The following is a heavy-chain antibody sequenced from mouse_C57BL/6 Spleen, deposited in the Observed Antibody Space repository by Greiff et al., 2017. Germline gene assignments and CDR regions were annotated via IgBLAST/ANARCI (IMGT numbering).Heavy chain of an antibody. J-gene: IGHJ3*01. D-gene: IGHD4-1*01. CDR3: ARTPSGTGTGGPSWFAY. V-gene: IGHV1-69*01. CDR1: GYTFTSYW. CDR2: IDPSDSYT. Sequence: QVQLKQPGAELVMPGASVKLSCKASGYTFTSYWMHWVKQRPGQGLEWIGEIDPSDSYTNYNQKFKGKSTLTVDKSSSTAYMQLSSLTSEDSAVYYCARTPSGTGTGGPSWFAYWSQGTLVTVSA.